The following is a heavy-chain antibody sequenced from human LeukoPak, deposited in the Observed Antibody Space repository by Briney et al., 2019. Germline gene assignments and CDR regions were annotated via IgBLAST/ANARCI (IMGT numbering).Heavy chain of an antibody. D-gene: IGHD3-22*01. Sequence: GGSLRLSCAASGFTFSSYSMNWVRQAPGKGLEWVSSISSSSSYIYYADSVKGRFTISRDNAKNSLYLQMNSLRAEDTAVYYCATYSRNAREFQSWGQGTLVTVSS. J-gene: IGHJ1*01. CDR1: GFTFSSYS. V-gene: IGHV3-21*01. CDR2: ISSSSSYI. CDR3: ATYSRNAREFQS.